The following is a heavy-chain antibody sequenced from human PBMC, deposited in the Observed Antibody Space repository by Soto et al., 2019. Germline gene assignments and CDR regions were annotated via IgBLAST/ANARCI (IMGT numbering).Heavy chain of an antibody. CDR3: AKDFTPDGYWDFDY. V-gene: IGHV3-23*01. D-gene: IGHD4-17*01. Sequence: PVGSLRLSCAASGFTFSTYTMSWVRQPPGKGLEWVSAVLQTGSSTFYADSVKGRFTISRDNSKNTLYLQMNNLRAEDTAVYYCAKDFTPDGYWDFDYWGQGTLVTSPQ. CDR2: VLQTGSST. CDR1: GFTFSTYT. J-gene: IGHJ4*02.